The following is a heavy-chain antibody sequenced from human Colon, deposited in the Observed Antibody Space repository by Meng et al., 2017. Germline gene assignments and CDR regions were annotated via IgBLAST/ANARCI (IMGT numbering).Heavy chain of an antibody. CDR1: GGSISSSSYY. CDR3: GRPEGR. Sequence: QVQLPESGPGLVKPSETLSLTCTVSGGSISSSSYYWGWIRQPPGKGLEWIGSIYYSGSTYYNPSLKSRVTISVDTSKNQFSLNLRSVTAADTAVYFCGRPEGRWGQGTLVTVSS. CDR2: IYYSGST. V-gene: IGHV4-39*01. J-gene: IGHJ4*02. D-gene: IGHD6-6*01.